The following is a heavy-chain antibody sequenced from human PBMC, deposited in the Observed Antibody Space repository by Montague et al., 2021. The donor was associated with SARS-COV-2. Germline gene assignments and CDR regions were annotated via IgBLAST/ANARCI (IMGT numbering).Heavy chain of an antibody. J-gene: IGHJ4*02. CDR1: GFSLSTSGMC. V-gene: IGHV2-70*01. CDR3: ARISAWYSSGWSAFDY. CDR2: IDWDXDK. D-gene: IGHD6-19*01. Sequence: PALVKPTQTLTLPCTFSGFSLSTSGMCVSWIRPPPGKALEWLALIDWDXDKYYSTSLKTRLTISKDTSKNQVVLTMTNTDPVDTATYYCARISAWYSSGWSAFDYWGQGTLVTVSS.